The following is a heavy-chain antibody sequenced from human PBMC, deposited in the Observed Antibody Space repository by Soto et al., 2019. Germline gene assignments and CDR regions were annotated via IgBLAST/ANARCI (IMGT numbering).Heavy chain of an antibody. D-gene: IGHD6-6*01. V-gene: IGHV1-2*02. CDR1: GYTFTGYY. CDR2: INPNSGGT. J-gene: IGHJ1*01. Sequence: ASVKVSCKASGYTFTGYYMHWVRQAPGQGLEWMGWINPNSGGTNYAQKFQGRVTMTRDTSISTAYMELSRLRSDDTAVYYCARDYSSSSDSFGYWGHGTLATVSS. CDR3: ARDYSSSSDSFGY.